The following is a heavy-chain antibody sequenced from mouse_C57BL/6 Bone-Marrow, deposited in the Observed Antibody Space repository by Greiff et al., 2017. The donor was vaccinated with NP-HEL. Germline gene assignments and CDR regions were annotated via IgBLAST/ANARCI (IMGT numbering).Heavy chain of an antibody. CDR3: ARGGTTVVNYAMDY. CDR2: IDPSDSYT. Sequence: QVQLQQPGAELVKPGASVKLSCKASGYTFTSYWMQWVKQRPGQGLEWIGEIDPSDSYTNYNQKFKGKATLTVDTSSSTAYMQLRSLTSEDAAVYDCARGGTTVVNYAMDYWGQGASVTVSS. V-gene: IGHV1-50*01. CDR1: GYTFTSYW. D-gene: IGHD1-1*01. J-gene: IGHJ4*01.